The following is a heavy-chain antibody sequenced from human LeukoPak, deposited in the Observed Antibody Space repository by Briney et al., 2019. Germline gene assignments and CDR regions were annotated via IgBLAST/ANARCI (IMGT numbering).Heavy chain of an antibody. CDR2: IYYIGST. CDR3: VSFSDVVGGVN. V-gene: IGHV4-30-4*01. D-gene: IGHD3-10*01. CDR1: GGSISSGDFY. J-gene: IGHJ4*02. Sequence: SQTLSLTCAVSGGSISSGDFYWSWIRQPPGKGLEYIGYIYYIGSTYYNPSLKSRVTISVDTSKNQFSLNLSSVTAADTAVYYCVSFSDVVGGVNWGQGTLVTVSS.